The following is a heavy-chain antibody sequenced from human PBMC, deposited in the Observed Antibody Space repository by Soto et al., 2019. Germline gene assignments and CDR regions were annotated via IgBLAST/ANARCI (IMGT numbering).Heavy chain of an antibody. CDR2: ISYDGSNK. Sequence: PGGSLRLSCAASGFTFSSYAMHWVRQAPGKGLEWVAVISYDGSNKYYADSVKGRFTISRDNSKNTLYLQMNSLRAEDTAVYYCARWLVRFDYWGQGTLVTVSS. J-gene: IGHJ4*02. CDR3: ARWLVRFDY. D-gene: IGHD6-19*01. V-gene: IGHV3-30-3*01. CDR1: GFTFSSYA.